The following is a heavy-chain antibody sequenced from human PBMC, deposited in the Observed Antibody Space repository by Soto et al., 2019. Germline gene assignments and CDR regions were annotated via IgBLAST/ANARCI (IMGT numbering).Heavy chain of an antibody. CDR3: AADPSLYSYGQDYYYYGMDV. D-gene: IGHD5-18*01. V-gene: IGHV1-58*01. Sequence: SGKVSCKASGFTFTSSAVQWVRQARGQRLEWIGWIVVGSGNTNYAQKFQERVTITRDMSTSTAYMELSSLRSEDTAVYYCAADPSLYSYGQDYYYYGMDVWGQGTTVTVSS. CDR2: IVVGSGNT. CDR1: GFTFTSSA. J-gene: IGHJ6*02.